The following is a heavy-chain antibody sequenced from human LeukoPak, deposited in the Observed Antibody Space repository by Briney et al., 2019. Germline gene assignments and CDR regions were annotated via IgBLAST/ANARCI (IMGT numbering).Heavy chain of an antibody. CDR2: IYHSGST. D-gene: IGHD5-18*01. V-gene: IGHV4-38-2*02. Sequence: QASETLSLTCTVSGYSISSGYYWGWIRQPPGKGLEWIGSIYHSGSTYYNPSLKSRVTISVDTSKNQFSLKLSSVTAADTAVYYCARVRWIQLRRFYYYYMDVWGKGTTVTVSS. CDR3: ARVRWIQLRRFYYYYMDV. J-gene: IGHJ6*03. CDR1: GYSISSGYY.